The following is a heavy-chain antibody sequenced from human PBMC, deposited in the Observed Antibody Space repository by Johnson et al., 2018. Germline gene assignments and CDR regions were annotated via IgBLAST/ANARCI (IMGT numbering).Heavy chain of an antibody. V-gene: IGHV4-59*11. J-gene: IGHJ4*02. Sequence: QVQLQESGPGLVKPSETLSLTCTVSSGSISGHYWSWFRQPPGEGLEWIGYMNYTGSTQYNPPLQSRVTISVDTSKNEFSLKLTSMTTADPAVYFCASGRGWLVDYWGQGTLVTVSS. CDR1: SGSISGHY. D-gene: IGHD6-19*01. CDR2: MNYTGST. CDR3: ASGRGWLVDY.